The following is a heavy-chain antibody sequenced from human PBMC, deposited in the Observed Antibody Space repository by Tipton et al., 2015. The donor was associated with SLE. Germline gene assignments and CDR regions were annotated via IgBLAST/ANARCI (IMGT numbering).Heavy chain of an antibody. D-gene: IGHD1-1*01. J-gene: IGHJ4*02. CDR3: ATVNWNDARVDY. CDR1: GGSISSYY. Sequence: TLSLTCTVSGGSISSYYWSWIRQPPGKGLEWIGYIYTSESTKYNPSLKSRPTISVDTSKKQFSLKLSSVTAADTAVYYCATVNWNDARVDYWGQGTLVTVSS. CDR2: IYTSEST. V-gene: IGHV4-4*09.